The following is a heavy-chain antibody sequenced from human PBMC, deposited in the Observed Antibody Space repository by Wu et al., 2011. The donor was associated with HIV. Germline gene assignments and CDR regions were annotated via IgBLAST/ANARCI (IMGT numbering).Heavy chain of an antibody. CDR2: IIPIFGTA. V-gene: IGHV1-69*06. D-gene: IGHD4-23*01. J-gene: IGHJ4*02. CDR3: ARDYGGNWEFDY. Sequence: QVQLVQSGAAVKKPGSSVKVSCKASGGTFNSYGITWVRQAPGQGLERMGGIIPIFGTAKYAQKFQGRVTITADKSTSTAYMELSSLRSEDTAVYYCARDYGGNWEFDYVGQGTLVHRLL. CDR1: GGTFNSYG.